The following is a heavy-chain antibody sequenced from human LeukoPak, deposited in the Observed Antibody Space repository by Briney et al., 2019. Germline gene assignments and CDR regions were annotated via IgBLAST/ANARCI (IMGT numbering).Heavy chain of an antibody. CDR1: GFTFSSYW. CDR2: INSDGSST. V-gene: IGHV3-74*01. D-gene: IGHD6-13*01. J-gene: IGHJ4*02. Sequence: GGSLRLSCAASGFTFSSYWMHWVRQAPGKGLVWVSRINSDGSSTNYADSVKGRSTISRDNAKNTLYLQMNSLRAEDTAVYYCASGVAAAGRDYFDYWGQGTLVTVSS. CDR3: ASGVAAAGRDYFDY.